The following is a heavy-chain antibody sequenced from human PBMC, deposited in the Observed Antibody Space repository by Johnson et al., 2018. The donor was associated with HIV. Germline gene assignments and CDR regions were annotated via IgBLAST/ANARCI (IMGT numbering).Heavy chain of an antibody. V-gene: IGHV3-11*04. CDR3: ASLYYNFWSGYSSSGWSHAFDI. CDR2: ISSSGSTI. Sequence: QVQLVESGGGLVKPGGSLRLSCAASGFTFSDYYMSWIRQAPGKGLEWVSYISSSGSTIYYADSVKGRFTISRDNAKNSLYLQMNSLSAEDTAVYYCASLYYNFWSGYSSSGWSHAFDIWGQGTMVTVSS. D-gene: IGHD3-3*01. J-gene: IGHJ3*02. CDR1: GFTFSDYY.